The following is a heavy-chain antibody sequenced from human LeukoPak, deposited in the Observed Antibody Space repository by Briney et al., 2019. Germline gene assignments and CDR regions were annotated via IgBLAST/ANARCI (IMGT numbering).Heavy chain of an antibody. D-gene: IGHD2/OR15-2a*01. V-gene: IGHV4-59*08. Sequence: PSEILSLTCTVSGGSISSYYWSWIRQPPGKGLEWIGYIYYSGSTNYNPSLKSRVTISVDTSKNQFSLKLSSVTAADTAVYYCARPTFQRGSDAFDIWGQGTMVTVSS. CDR2: IYYSGST. CDR3: ARPTFQRGSDAFDI. J-gene: IGHJ3*02. CDR1: GGSISSYY.